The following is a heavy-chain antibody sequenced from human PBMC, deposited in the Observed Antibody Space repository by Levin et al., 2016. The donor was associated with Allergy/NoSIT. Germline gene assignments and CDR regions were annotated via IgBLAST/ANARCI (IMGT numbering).Heavy chain of an antibody. CDR2: MNPRSGGT. Sequence: ASVKVSCKASGYIFTNYSIHWVRQAPGQGLEWMGWMNPRSGGTNYAQKFQGRVTMTRDTSISTAYMDLRRLRSDDTAVYYCAREYYYDDSGYPNTDYWGQGTLVTVSS. J-gene: IGHJ4*02. V-gene: IGHV1-2*02. D-gene: IGHD3-22*01. CDR3: AREYYYDDSGYPNTDY. CDR1: GYIFTNYS.